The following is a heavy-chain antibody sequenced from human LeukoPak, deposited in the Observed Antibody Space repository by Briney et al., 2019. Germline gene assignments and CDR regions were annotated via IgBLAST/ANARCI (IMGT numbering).Heavy chain of an antibody. V-gene: IGHV3-30*18. J-gene: IGHJ3*02. CDR2: ISYDGSNK. D-gene: IGHD6-13*01. CDR3: AKDGSSRYETHAFDI. CDR1: GLTFSSYG. Sequence: AGGSLRLSYAASGLTFSSYGMHWVRQAPGKGLEWVAVISYDGSNKYYADSVKGRFTISRDNSKNTLYLQVNSLRAEDTAVYYCAKDGSSRYETHAFDIWGQGTMVTVSS.